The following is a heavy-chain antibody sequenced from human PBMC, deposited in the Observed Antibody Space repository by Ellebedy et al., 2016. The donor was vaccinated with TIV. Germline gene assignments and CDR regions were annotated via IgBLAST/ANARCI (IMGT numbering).Heavy chain of an antibody. V-gene: IGHV1-8*01. CDR1: GYTLDSND. CDR3: ARAPASFDY. J-gene: IGHJ4*02. Sequence: AASAKVSCKTSGYTLDSNDIHWVRHATGQRLEWMGCMKSYGGDTIYAQKFQGRLSLTRDTSTSTAYLELSGLTSEDTATYYCARAPASFDYWGQGTLVSVSP. CDR2: MKSYGGDT.